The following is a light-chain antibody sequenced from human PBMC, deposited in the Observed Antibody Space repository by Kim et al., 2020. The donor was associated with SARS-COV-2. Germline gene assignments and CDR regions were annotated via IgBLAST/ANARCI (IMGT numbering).Light chain of an antibody. CDR2: SYSDSNK. Sequence: CTLPSAIKVNHCNIYWYQQKPGSPPWYLLYSYSDSNKSQGSGVPSRFSGSKDASANTGILLLSGLQSEDEADYCCMIWPTSDSVVFGGGTQLTVL. CDR3: MIWPTSDSVV. V-gene: IGLV5-37*01. J-gene: IGLJ3*02. CDR1: SAIKVNHCN.